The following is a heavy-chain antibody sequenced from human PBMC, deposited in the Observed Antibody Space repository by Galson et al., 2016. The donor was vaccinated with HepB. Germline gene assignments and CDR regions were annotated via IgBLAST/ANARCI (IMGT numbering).Heavy chain of an antibody. CDR1: GYTFTSYG. CDR2: VSVDTGHT. CDR3: VRYGSSHFMAF. J-gene: IGHJ4*02. D-gene: IGHD3-10*01. Sequence: SVKVSCKASGYTFTSYGITWVRQAPGQGLEWMGWVSVDTGHTGYGQKVQGRVTLTTDTSTSTAYMELTSLRPDDTAMYYCVRYGSSHFMAFWSQGTLITVSS. V-gene: IGHV1-18*04.